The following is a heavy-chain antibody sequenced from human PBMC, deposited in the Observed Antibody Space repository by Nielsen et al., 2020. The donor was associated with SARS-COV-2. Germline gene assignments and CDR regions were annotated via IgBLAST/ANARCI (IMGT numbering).Heavy chain of an antibody. V-gene: IGHV3-33*01. CDR3: ARDGSSSYYYYYYYGMDV. CDR2: IWYDGSNK. D-gene: IGHD6-6*01. Sequence: GESLKISCAASGFTFSSYGMHWVRQAPGKGLEWVAVIWYDGSNKYYADSVTGRFIISRDNSKYTLYLEMNSLRAEDTAVYYCARDGSSSYYYYYYYGMDVWGQGTTVTVSS. J-gene: IGHJ6*02. CDR1: GFTFSSYG.